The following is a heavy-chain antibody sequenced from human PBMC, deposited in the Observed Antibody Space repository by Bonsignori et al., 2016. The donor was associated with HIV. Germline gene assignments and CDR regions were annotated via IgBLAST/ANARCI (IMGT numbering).Heavy chain of an antibody. V-gene: IGHV4-39*06. Sequence: RLQLQEAGPGLVKPSETLSLTCTVSGGSISSPIYYWGWIRQPPGKGLEWIGNIHYSASSFYNPSLKSRVTISVDTSGNQFSLKLSSVTAADTAVYYCARDASFSSGDADAFDIWGQGTMVTVSS. CDR1: GGSISSPIYY. CDR2: IHYSASS. D-gene: IGHD5-12*01. CDR3: ARDASFSSGDADAFDI. J-gene: IGHJ3*02.